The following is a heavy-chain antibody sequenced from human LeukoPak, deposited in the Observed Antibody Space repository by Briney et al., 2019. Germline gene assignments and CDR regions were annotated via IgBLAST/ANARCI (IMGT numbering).Heavy chain of an antibody. Sequence: ASVKVSCKASVYTFTSYDINWVRQATGQGLEWMGWMNPNSGNTGYAQKFQGRVTMTRDTSISTVYMELSSLRSEDTAVYYCARVGGYCSGGSCYGPGPTPDFWGQGTLVTVSS. V-gene: IGHV1-8*01. CDR2: MNPNSGNT. CDR1: VYTFTSYD. J-gene: IGHJ4*02. D-gene: IGHD2-15*01. CDR3: ARVGGYCSGGSCYGPGPTPDF.